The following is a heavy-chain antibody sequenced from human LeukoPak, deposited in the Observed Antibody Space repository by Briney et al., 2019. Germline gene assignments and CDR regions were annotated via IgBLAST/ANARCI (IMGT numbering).Heavy chain of an antibody. J-gene: IGHJ3*02. V-gene: IGHV4-59*08. CDR3: ARRGSGWYFGAFDI. Sequence: SETLSLTCTVSGGSISSYYWSWIRQPPGKGLEWIGYIYYSGSTNYNPSLKSRVTISVDTSKNQFSLKLSSVTAADTAVCYCARRGSGWYFGAFDIWGQGTMVTVSS. CDR1: GGSISSYY. D-gene: IGHD6-19*01. CDR2: IYYSGST.